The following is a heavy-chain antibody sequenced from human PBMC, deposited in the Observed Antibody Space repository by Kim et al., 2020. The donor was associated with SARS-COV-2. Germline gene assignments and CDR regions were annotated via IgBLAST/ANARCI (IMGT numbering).Heavy chain of an antibody. CDR1: GFTFSSYG. V-gene: IGHV3-30*18. Sequence: GASLRLSCAASGFTFSSYGMHWVRQAPGKGLEWVAVISYDGSNKYYADSVKGRFTISRDNSRNTLYLQMNSLRGEDTAIYFCAKDPNGFWSGYYPYQFNRMDVWGQGTTVTVSS. D-gene: IGHD3-3*01. J-gene: IGHJ6*02. CDR3: AKDPNGFWSGYYPYQFNRMDV. CDR2: ISYDGSNK.